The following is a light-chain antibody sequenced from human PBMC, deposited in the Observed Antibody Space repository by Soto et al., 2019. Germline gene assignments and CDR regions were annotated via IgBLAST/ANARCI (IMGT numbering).Light chain of an antibody. Sequence: EIVMTQSPATLSVSPGERATRSCRASQSVSSNLAWYQQKPGQAPSLLIYGASTRAAGIPARFSGSGSGTEFTLTISSLQSEDFAVYYCQKYNNWPLTFGGGTKVDIK. CDR1: QSVSSN. V-gene: IGKV3-15*01. J-gene: IGKJ4*01. CDR3: QKYNNWPLT. CDR2: GAS.